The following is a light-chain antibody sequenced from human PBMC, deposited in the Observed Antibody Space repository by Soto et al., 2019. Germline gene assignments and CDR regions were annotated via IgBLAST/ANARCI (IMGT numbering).Light chain of an antibody. CDR1: SSDVGGYNY. Sequence: QSVLTQPPSASGSPGQSVTISCSGTSSDVGGYNYVSWYQQHPGKAPKLMIYEVSKRPSGVPDRFSGSKSGNTASLTVSGLQAEDEAVYCCSSYAGSNNHVVFGGGTKVTVL. CDR2: EVS. CDR3: SSYAGSNNHVV. J-gene: IGLJ2*01. V-gene: IGLV2-8*01.